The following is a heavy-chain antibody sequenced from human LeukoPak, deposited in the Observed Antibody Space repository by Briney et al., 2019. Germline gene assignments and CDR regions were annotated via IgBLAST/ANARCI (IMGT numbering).Heavy chain of an antibody. D-gene: IGHD2-21*02. Sequence: GGSLRLSCAASGFTFSSYAMSWVRQAPGKGLEWVSAISGSGGSTYYADSVKGRFTISRDNSKNTLYLQMNSLRAEDTAVYYCRVTCAGDCYMSGHLGQGTLVTVSS. J-gene: IGHJ4*02. CDR3: RVTCAGDCYMSGH. CDR2: ISGSGGST. CDR1: GFTFSSYA. V-gene: IGHV3-23*01.